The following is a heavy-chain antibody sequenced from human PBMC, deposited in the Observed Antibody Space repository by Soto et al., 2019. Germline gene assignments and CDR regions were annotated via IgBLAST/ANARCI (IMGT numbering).Heavy chain of an antibody. CDR1: GFTFSDYY. J-gene: IGHJ6*02. V-gene: IGHV3-11*01. D-gene: IGHD5-18*01. CDR2: ISSSGTTI. CDR3: ARDMDTAMVRVYYYYNGMDV. Sequence: QVQLVESGGGLVKPGGSLRLSCAAYGFTFSDYYMTWIRQAPGKGLERVSYISSSGTTIYYADSVKVRFTISRDNVKNPVYLQMNSLRAEDTAVYYCARDMDTAMVRVYYYYNGMDVWGQGTTVTVSS.